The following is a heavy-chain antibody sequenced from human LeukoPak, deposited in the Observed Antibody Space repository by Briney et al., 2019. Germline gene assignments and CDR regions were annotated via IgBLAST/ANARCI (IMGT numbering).Heavy chain of an antibody. CDR1: GGSISPYY. J-gene: IGHJ4*02. Sequence: PSETLSLTCTVSGGSISPYYWSWIRQPPGKGLEWLGYIYYSGNTDYNPSLKSRVAISVDTSKNQFSLKLSSVTAADTAVYYCAKDLGVLTTTPDYWGQGTLVTVSS. CDR3: AKDLGVLTTTPDY. CDR2: IYYSGNT. D-gene: IGHD3-9*01. V-gene: IGHV4-59*01.